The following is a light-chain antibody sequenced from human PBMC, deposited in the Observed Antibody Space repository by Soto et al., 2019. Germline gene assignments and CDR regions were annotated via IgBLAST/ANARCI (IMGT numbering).Light chain of an antibody. CDR2: EVS. J-gene: IGLJ1*01. Sequence: QSALTQPASVSGSPGQSITISCTGTSSDVGGYNYVSWYQQHPGKAPKLMMYEVSNRTSGVSNRFSGSRSGNTASLTISGLQSEDEAEYYCHSYTSSSTFVFGTGTKVTVL. CDR3: HSYTSSSTFV. CDR1: SSDVGGYNY. V-gene: IGLV2-14*01.